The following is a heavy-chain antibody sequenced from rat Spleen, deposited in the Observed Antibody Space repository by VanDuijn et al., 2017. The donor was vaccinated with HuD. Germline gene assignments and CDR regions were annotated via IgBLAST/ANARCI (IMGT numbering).Heavy chain of an antibody. J-gene: IGHJ2*01. CDR2: ISYDGDTT. V-gene: IGHV5-7*01. CDR1: GFTFSDYG. D-gene: IGHD1-7*01. Sequence: EVQLVESGGGLVQPGRSMKLSCAASGFTFSDYGMAWVRQVPKKGLEWVAYISYDGDTTYYRDSVKGRFTISRDNALGTLYLQMDSLRSEDTATYYCARLWVFDSWGQGVMVTVSS. CDR3: ARLWVFDS.